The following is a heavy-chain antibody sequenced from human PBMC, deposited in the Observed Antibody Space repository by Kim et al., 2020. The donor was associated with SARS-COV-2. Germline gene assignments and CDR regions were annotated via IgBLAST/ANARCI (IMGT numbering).Heavy chain of an antibody. CDR3: AGCRDSYGSVYYMDV. V-gene: IGHV4-59*01. J-gene: IGHJ6*03. D-gene: IGHD5-18*01. Sequence: PALRSLVTISVNTSKNQFSLKLSSVTAADTAVYYCAGCRDSYGSVYYMDVWGKGTTVTVSS.